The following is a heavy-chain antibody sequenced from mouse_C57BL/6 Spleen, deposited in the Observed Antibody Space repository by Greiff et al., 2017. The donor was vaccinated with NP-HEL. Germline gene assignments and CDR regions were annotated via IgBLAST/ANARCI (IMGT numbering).Heavy chain of an antibody. D-gene: IGHD1-1*01. CDR3: ARPAYYYGSRDYAMDY. CDR2: INPSSGYT. CDR1: GYTFTSYW. V-gene: IGHV1-7*01. J-gene: IGHJ4*01. Sequence: QVQLKQSGAELAKPGASVKLSCKASGYTFTSYWMHWVKQRPGQGLEWIGYINPSSGYTKYNQKFKDKATLTADKSSSTAYMQLSSLTYEDSAVYYCARPAYYYGSRDYAMDYWGQGTSVTVSS.